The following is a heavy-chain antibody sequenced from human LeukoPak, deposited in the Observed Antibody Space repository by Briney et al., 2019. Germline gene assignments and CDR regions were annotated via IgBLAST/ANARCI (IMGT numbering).Heavy chain of an antibody. CDR3: ITTGTYRDIYWYFDL. CDR1: GGTFSSYA. J-gene: IGHJ2*01. V-gene: IGHV1-69*06. Sequence: SVKVSCKASGGTFSSYAISWVRQAPGQGLEWMGGIIPIFGTTNYAQEFQGRVTITADKSTSTAYMELSSLRSEDTAVYYCITTGTYRDIYWYFDLWGRGTLVTVSS. D-gene: IGHD1-1*01. CDR2: IIPIFGTT.